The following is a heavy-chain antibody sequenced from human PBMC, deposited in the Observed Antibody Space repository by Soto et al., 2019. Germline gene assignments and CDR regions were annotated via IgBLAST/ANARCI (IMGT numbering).Heavy chain of an antibody. J-gene: IGHJ6*02. Sequence: WSLRLSCAASGFTFSSDSMNWVRQAPGKGREWVSSISSSSSYIYYADSAEGRFTISRDNAKNSLYLQMNSLRAEDTAVYYCAKDRGWGSGSYYNAYYYGMDVWGQGTTVTVSS. V-gene: IGHV3-21*01. CDR1: GFTFSSDS. D-gene: IGHD3-10*01. CDR2: ISSSSSYI. CDR3: AKDRGWGSGSYYNAYYYGMDV.